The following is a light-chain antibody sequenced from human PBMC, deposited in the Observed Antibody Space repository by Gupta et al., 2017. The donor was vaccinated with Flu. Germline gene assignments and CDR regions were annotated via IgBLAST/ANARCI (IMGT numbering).Light chain of an antibody. J-gene: IGKJ4*01. V-gene: IGKV3-11*01. CDR3: QQRNDWPRLS. CDR2: DIS. Sequence: PGERATLTCRASQPVTTSLAWYQHKPGRPPRLLIYDISKRAIGIPARFIGGGSGTDFTLTINTLEPEDFAIYYCQQRNDWPRLSFGGGTRVEIK. CDR1: QPVTTS.